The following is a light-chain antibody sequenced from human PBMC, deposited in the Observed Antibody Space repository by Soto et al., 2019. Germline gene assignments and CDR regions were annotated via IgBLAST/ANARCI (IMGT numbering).Light chain of an antibody. CDR3: SSYTSSSTPFDV. J-gene: IGLJ1*01. Sequence: QSVLTQPASVSGSPGQSITISCTGTSSDVGGYNYVSWYQQHPGKAPKLMIYEVSNRPSGVSNRFSGSKSGNTASLTISGLQAEDEADYYCSSYTSSSTPFDVFGTGTKLTVL. CDR1: SSDVGGYNY. CDR2: EVS. V-gene: IGLV2-14*01.